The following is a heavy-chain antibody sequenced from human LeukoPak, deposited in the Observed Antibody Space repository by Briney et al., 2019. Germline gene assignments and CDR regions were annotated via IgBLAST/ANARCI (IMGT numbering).Heavy chain of an antibody. V-gene: IGHV5-51*01. CDR1: KYIFTNYW. CDR3: AMGVQNWFDP. J-gene: IGHJ5*02. Sequence: GESLKISCKGSKYIFTNYWIAWVRQVPGKGLESVGVIYPGDSDTRYSPSFQGQVTISADNSISTAYLQWSNLKASDTAIYYCAMGVQNWFDPWGQGTLVTVSS. CDR2: IYPGDSDT.